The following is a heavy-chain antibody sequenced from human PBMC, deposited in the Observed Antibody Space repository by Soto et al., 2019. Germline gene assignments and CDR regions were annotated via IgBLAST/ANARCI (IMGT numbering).Heavy chain of an antibody. CDR3: ARVGPTGRSDRRGDLDI. V-gene: IGHV1-3*01. D-gene: IGHD2-21*01. Sequence: ASVEVAFKASWYTLTIYSMHLFRHAPLQRLEWMGWINAGNGNTKYSQKFQGRVTITRDTSASTAYMELSSLRSEDTAVYYCARVGPTGRSDRRGDLDIWGPGTMVNVSS. CDR2: INAGNGNT. CDR1: WYTLTIYS. J-gene: IGHJ3*02.